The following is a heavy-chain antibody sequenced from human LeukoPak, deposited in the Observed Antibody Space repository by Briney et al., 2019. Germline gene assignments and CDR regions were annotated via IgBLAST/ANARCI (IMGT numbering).Heavy chain of an antibody. J-gene: IGHJ4*02. D-gene: IGHD1-26*01. Sequence: SSETLSLTCTVSGGSISSGGYYWSWIRQHPGKGLGWIGYTYYSGSTYYNPSLKSRVTISVDTSKNQFSLKLSSVTAADTAVYYCARVAVGARGFDYWGQGTLVTVSS. CDR3: ARVAVGARGFDY. CDR1: GGSISSGGYY. V-gene: IGHV4-31*03. CDR2: TYYSGST.